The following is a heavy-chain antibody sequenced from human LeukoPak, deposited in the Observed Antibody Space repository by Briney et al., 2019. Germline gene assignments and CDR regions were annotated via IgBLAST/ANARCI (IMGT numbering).Heavy chain of an antibody. CDR3: ARENYCTNGVCWAFDP. CDR2: IYYTGST. J-gene: IGHJ5*02. CDR1: GGSISSSDYY. Sequence: PSVTLSLTCTVSGGSISSSDYYWGWIRQPPGKGLEWIGNIYYTGSTSYNSSLKSRVTISVDTSKNQFSLQLSSVTAADTAVYYCARENYCTNGVCWAFDPWGQGTLVTVSS. V-gene: IGHV4-39*07. D-gene: IGHD2-8*01.